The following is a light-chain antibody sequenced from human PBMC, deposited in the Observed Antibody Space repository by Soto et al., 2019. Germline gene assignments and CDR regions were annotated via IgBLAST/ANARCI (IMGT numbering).Light chain of an antibody. CDR3: HQYNTWPVT. CDR2: GAS. J-gene: IGKJ4*01. CDR1: QSVSAN. Sequence: EIVMTQSPATLSVSPGERATLSCRASQSVSANLAWYPQKPGQAPRLLIYGASTRATVVPARFSGSGSGTEFTLTISSLQSEDFAVYFCHQYNTWPVTFGGGTKVEIK. V-gene: IGKV3-15*01.